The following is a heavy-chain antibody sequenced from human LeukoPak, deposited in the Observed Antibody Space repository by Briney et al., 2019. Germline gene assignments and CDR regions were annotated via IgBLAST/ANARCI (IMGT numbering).Heavy chain of an antibody. V-gene: IGHV4-61*02. CDR3: ARSFSGSYYFEY. CDR2: IYTSGKT. D-gene: IGHD1-26*01. J-gene: IGHJ4*02. Sequence: SETLSLTCTVSGDSISSGRYYWSWVRQPAGKELEWIGRIYTSGKTDYNPYTPSLKSRVTVSLDTSKNQLSLLLTSVTAADTAMYYCARSFSGSYYFEYWGQGTLVTVSS. CDR1: GDSISSGRYY.